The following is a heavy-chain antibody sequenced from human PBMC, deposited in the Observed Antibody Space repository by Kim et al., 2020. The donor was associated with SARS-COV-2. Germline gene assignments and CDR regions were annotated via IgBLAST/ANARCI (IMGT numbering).Heavy chain of an antibody. CDR3: ARVSNTGDYYGSGSYYKENAFDI. J-gene: IGHJ3*02. Sequence: ASVKVSCKASGYTFTSYGISWVRQAPGQGLEWMGWISAYNGNTNYAQKLQGRVTMTTDTSTSTAYMELRSLRSDDTAVYYCARVSNTGDYYGSGSYYKENAFDIWGQGTMVTVSS. V-gene: IGHV1-18*04. CDR2: ISAYNGNT. CDR1: GYTFTSYG. D-gene: IGHD3-10*01.